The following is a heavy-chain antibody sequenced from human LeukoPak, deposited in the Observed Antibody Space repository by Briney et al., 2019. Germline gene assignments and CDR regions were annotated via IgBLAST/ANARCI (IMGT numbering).Heavy chain of an antibody. CDR1: GFTFSSYG. Sequence: GGSLRLSCAASGFTFSSYGMHWVRQAPGKGLEWVAVISYDGSNKYYADSVKGRFTISRDNSKNTLYLQMNSLRAEDTAVYYCAKDQGGGSREYYFDCWGQGTLVTVSS. J-gene: IGHJ4*02. CDR3: AKDQGGGSREYYFDC. V-gene: IGHV3-30*18. CDR2: ISYDGSNK. D-gene: IGHD2-15*01.